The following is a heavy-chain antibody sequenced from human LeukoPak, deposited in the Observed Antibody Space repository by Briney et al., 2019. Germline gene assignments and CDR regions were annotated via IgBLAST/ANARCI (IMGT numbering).Heavy chain of an antibody. CDR3: ARHQPNYYDSSGQTLFDY. J-gene: IGHJ4*02. Sequence: GESLKISCKGSGYIFTSYWISWVRQMPGKGLEWMGRIDPSDSYTNYSPSFQGHVTISADKSISTAYLQWSSLKASDTAMYYCARHQPNYYDSSGQTLFDYWGQGTLVTVSS. V-gene: IGHV5-10-1*01. CDR1: GYIFTSYW. CDR2: IDPSDSYT. D-gene: IGHD3-22*01.